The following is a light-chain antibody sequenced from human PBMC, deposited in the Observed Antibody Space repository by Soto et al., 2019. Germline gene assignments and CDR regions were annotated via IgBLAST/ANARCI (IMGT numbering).Light chain of an antibody. CDR1: QGTSSY. Sequence: DIQLTQSPSFLSASVGDRVTITCRASQGTSSYLAWYQQKPGKAPKLLNYVASTLQSGVPTRFSGSGSGTEFTLTISSLQPEDFATYYCQQDNSYPLTFGGGTQVEIK. V-gene: IGKV1-9*01. CDR3: QQDNSYPLT. CDR2: VAS. J-gene: IGKJ4*01.